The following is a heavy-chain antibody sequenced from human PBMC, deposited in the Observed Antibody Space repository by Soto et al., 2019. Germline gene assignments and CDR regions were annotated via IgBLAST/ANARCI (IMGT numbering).Heavy chain of an antibody. CDR3: ARDLYGYYDSSGYYYVQGMFDY. CDR1: GFTFSSYW. J-gene: IGHJ4*02. CDR2: INSDGSST. Sequence: GGSLRLSCAASGFTFSSYWMHWDRQAPGKGLVWVSRINSDGSSTSYADSVKGRFTISRDYAKNTLYLQMNSLRAEDTAVYYCARDLYGYYDSSGYYYVQGMFDYWGQGTLVTVSS. D-gene: IGHD3-22*01. V-gene: IGHV3-74*01.